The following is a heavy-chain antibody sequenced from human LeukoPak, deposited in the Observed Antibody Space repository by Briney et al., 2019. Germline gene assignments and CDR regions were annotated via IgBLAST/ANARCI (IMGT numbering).Heavy chain of an antibody. V-gene: IGHV3-33*01. D-gene: IGHD2-21*02. Sequence: GGSLRLSCAASGFTFSNYGMHWVRQAPGKGLEWVAVIWYDGNNEYYADSVKGRFTISRDNSKNTLYLHMNSLRADDTAVYHCARGVTTVDYWGQGTRVTVSS. J-gene: IGHJ4*02. CDR1: GFTFSNYG. CDR3: ARGVTTVDY. CDR2: IWYDGNNE.